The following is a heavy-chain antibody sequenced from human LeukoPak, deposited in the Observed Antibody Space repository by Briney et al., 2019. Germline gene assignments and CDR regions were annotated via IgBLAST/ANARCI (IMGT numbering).Heavy chain of an antibody. CDR1: GFTFSSYA. CDR2: ISGSGGST. J-gene: IGHJ4*02. Sequence: GGSLRLSCAASGFTFSSYAMSWVRQAPGKGLEWVSAISGSGGSTYYADSVKGRFTISRDNSKNTLYLQMNSLRAEDTAAYYCAKVTYYDILTGLGYFDYWGQGTLVTVSS. V-gene: IGHV3-23*01. CDR3: AKVTYYDILTGLGYFDY. D-gene: IGHD3-9*01.